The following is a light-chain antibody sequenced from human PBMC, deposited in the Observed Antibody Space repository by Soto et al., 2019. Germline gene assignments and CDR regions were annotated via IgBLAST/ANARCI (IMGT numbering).Light chain of an antibody. V-gene: IGLV1-40*01. Sequence: QPVLTQPPSVSGAPGQRVIISCTGSGSNIGAGYDVHWYQHLPGTAPKLLIYGNNNRPSGVPDRFSGSKSGTSASLAITGLQAEDEADYYCQSYDSSLSGSRVFGGGTQLTVL. CDR3: QSYDSSLSGSRV. CDR2: GNN. J-gene: IGLJ7*01. CDR1: GSNIGAGYD.